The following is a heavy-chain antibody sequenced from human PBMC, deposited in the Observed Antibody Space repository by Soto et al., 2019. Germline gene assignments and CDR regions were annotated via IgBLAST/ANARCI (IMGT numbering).Heavy chain of an antibody. CDR2: IYHTGST. Sequence: SETLSLTCSVSGGSISTVGHYWTWIRQPPGKGLEWIGSIYHTGSTYYSKSLRSRLTMSVDTSKSQFSLRLSPVTAADTAVYYCARATGTLRSRNCDYWGQGSLVTVSS. CDR3: ARATGTLRSRNCDY. J-gene: IGHJ4*02. V-gene: IGHV4-31*03. CDR1: GGSISTVGHY. D-gene: IGHD1-1*01.